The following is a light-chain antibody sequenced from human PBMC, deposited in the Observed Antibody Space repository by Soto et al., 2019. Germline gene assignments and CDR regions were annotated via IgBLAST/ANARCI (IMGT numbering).Light chain of an antibody. Sequence: QSALTQPASVSGSPGQSITISCTGISSDVETENLVSWHQQHPGEAPQLIIYEVTKRPSGVSDRFTGSKSGNTASLKISGLQADEQADYSCCSHVKSGTFEWVFGGGTKVTVL. CDR2: EVT. CDR1: SSDVETENL. V-gene: IGLV2-23*02. J-gene: IGLJ3*02. CDR3: CSHVKSGTFEWV.